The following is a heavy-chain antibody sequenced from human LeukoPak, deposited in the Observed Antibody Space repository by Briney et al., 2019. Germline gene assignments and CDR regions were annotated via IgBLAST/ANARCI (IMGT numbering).Heavy chain of an antibody. D-gene: IGHD5-18*01. J-gene: IGHJ4*02. V-gene: IGHV1-69*11. CDR1: GGTFSSYA. CDR3: ARESQDTAMGDYFDY. Sequence: SVKVSCKASGGTFSSYAISWVRQAPGQGLEWMGRIIPILGTANYAQKFQGRVTITTDESTSTAYMELSSLRSEDTAEYYCARESQDTAMGDYFDYWGQGTLVTVSS. CDR2: IIPILGTA.